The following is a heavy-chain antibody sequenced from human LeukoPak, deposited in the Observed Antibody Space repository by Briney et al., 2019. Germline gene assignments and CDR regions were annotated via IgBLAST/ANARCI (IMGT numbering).Heavy chain of an antibody. D-gene: IGHD2-2*01. V-gene: IGHV3-23*01. Sequence: PGGSLRLSCAASGFTFSSYSMNWVRQAPGKGLEWVSIISGSGGNTYYADSVKGRFTISRDNSKNTLYLQMNSLRAEDTAVYYCAKARGSSTSLFFDYWGQGTLVTVSS. CDR3: AKARGSSTSLFFDY. CDR2: ISGSGGNT. J-gene: IGHJ4*02. CDR1: GFTFSSYS.